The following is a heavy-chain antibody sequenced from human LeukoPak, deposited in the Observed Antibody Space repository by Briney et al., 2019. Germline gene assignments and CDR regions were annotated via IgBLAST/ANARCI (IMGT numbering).Heavy chain of an antibody. D-gene: IGHD5/OR15-5a*01. Sequence: SETLSLTCTVSGGSISSYYWSWIRQPPGKGLEWIGYIYYSGSTNYNPSLKSRVTISVDTSKNQFSLKLSSVTAADTAVYYCARVSRLPNWFDPWGQGTLFTVSS. CDR1: GGSISSYY. V-gene: IGHV4-59*08. CDR3: ARVSRLPNWFDP. J-gene: IGHJ5*02. CDR2: IYYSGST.